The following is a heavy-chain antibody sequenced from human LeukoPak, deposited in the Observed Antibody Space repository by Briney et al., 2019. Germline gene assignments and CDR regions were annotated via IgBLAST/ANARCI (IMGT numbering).Heavy chain of an antibody. CDR1: GDSISSGNYY. CDR2: IYATGSP. CDR3: ARHRTGYYDSFDP. Sequence: SQTLSLTCTVSGDSISSGNYYCSWIRQPAGKGLEWIGRIYATGSPNYNPSFKSRVTISVDTSRNQFSLRLTSVTAADTAVYYCARHRTGYYDSFDPWRRGTLVTVSS. J-gene: IGHJ5*02. D-gene: IGHD3/OR15-3a*01. V-gene: IGHV4-61*02.